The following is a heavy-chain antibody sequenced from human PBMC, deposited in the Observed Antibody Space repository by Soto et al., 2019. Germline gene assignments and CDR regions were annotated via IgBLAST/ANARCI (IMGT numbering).Heavy chain of an antibody. CDR2: INHSGST. V-gene: IGHV4-34*01. J-gene: IGHJ4*02. CDR3: ASSGANSIAVAGFFDY. CDR1: GGSFSGYY. Sequence: SETLSLTCAVYGGSFSGYYWSWIRQPPGKGLEWIGEINHSGSTNYNPSLKSRVTISVDTSKNQFSLKLSSVTAADTAVYYCASSGANSIAVAGFFDYWGQGTLVTVSS. D-gene: IGHD6-19*01.